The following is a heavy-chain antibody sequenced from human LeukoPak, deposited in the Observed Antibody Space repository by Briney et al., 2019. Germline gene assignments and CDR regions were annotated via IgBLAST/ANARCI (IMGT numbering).Heavy chain of an antibody. V-gene: IGHV3-66*01. D-gene: IGHD3-22*01. J-gene: IGHJ4*02. Sequence: GGSLRLSCAASGFTVSSNYMSWVRQAPGKGLEWVSVIYSGGSTYYADSVKGRFTISRDNSKNTLYLQMNSLRAEDTAVYYCARARTLYDSSGHRQYYFDYWGQGTLVTVSS. CDR1: GFTVSSNY. CDR2: IYSGGST. CDR3: ARARTLYDSSGHRQYYFDY.